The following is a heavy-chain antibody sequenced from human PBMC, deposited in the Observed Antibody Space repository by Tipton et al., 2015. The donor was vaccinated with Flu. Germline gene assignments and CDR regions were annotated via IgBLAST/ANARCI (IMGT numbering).Heavy chain of an antibody. J-gene: IGHJ4*02. D-gene: IGHD6-19*01. CDR2: IYHSGST. CDR1: GGSISSSSYY. V-gene: IGHV4-39*07. Sequence: TLSLTCTVTGGSISSSSYYWGWIRQPPGKGLEWIGSIYHSGSTYYNPSLKSRVTISVDTAKNQFSLELSSVTAADTAVYYCARGQGNSGWRYFDYWGQGTLVTVSS. CDR3: ARGQGNSGWRYFDY.